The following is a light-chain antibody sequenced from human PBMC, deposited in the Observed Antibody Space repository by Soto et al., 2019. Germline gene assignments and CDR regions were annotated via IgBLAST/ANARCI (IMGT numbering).Light chain of an antibody. J-gene: IGKJ1*01. CDR2: GAS. V-gene: IGKV3-15*01. CDR3: QQYNNWPLR. CDR1: QSVSSN. Sequence: EIVMTQSPATLSVSPGERATLSCRASQSVSSNLAWYQQKPGQAPRLLIYGASTRATRIPARFSGSGSGTEFTLTISSLQSEDFAVYYCQQYNNWPLRFGQGTKVEIK.